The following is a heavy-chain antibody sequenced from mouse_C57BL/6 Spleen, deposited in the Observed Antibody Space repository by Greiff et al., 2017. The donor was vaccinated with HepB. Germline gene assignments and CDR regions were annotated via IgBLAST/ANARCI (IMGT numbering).Heavy chain of an antibody. V-gene: IGHV5-4*03. CDR3: AREFITTVVATPYYAMDY. CDR2: ISDGGSYT. J-gene: IGHJ4*01. Sequence: EVKLQESGGGLVKPGGSLKLSCAASGFTFSSYAMSWVRQTPEKRLEWVATISDGGSYTYYPDNVKGRFTISRDNAKNNLYLQMSHLKSEDTAMYYLAREFITTVVATPYYAMDYWGQGTSVTVSS. CDR1: GFTFSSYA. D-gene: IGHD1-1*01.